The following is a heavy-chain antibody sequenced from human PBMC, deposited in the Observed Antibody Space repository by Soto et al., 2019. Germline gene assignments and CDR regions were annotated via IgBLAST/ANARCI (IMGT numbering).Heavy chain of an antibody. V-gene: IGHV1-69*12. D-gene: IGHD5-18*01. CDR3: ARVRDTARVP. Sequence: QVQLVQSGAEVKKPGSSVKVSCKASGGTFSSYAISWVRQAPGQGLEWMGGIIPIFGTANYAQKFQGRVTITADGSTMTVQIEPRRPRTEDPAVYYSARVRDTARVPWGQGSIVSVSS. CDR2: IIPIFGTA. CDR1: GGTFSSYA. J-gene: IGHJ5*02.